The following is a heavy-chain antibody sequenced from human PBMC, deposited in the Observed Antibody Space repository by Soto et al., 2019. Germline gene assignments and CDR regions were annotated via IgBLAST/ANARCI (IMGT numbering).Heavy chain of an antibody. CDR1: GYTFTAHY. Sequence: QVQLVQSGAEVKKPGASVKVSCKASGYTFTAHYIHWVRHAPGQGLEWMGWINPDNGVTNYAQKFQGTVTMTRDTSISTAYIELSRLRSDDTAVYYCARRYSSGSDGAFDIWGQGTMVTVSS. CDR2: INPDNGVT. D-gene: IGHD6-19*01. CDR3: ARRYSSGSDGAFDI. J-gene: IGHJ3*02. V-gene: IGHV1-2*02.